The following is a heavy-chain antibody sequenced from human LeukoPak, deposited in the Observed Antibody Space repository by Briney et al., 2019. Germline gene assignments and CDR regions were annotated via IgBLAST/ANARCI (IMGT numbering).Heavy chain of an antibody. V-gene: IGHV3-48*01. J-gene: IGHJ4*02. D-gene: IGHD3-16*01. CDR2: ISSSSSPT. CDR3: ARDDGGY. Sequence: GGSLRLSCAAPGFTFSTYAMNWVRQAPGKGLEWVSYISSSSSPTYYADSVQGRFTISRDNAKNSLYLQMNSPRGEDTAVYYCARDDGGYWGQGTLVTVSS. CDR1: GFTFSTYA.